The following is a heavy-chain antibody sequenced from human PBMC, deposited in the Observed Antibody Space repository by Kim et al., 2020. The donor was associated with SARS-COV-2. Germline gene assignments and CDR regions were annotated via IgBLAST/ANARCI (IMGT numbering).Heavy chain of an antibody. CDR2: MNPSSGGT. CDR3: ASYTKTYLADTFDI. D-gene: IGHD4-4*01. V-gene: IGHV1-2*06. J-gene: IGHJ3*02. Sequence: ASVKVSCKASGYNFIGLYLHSVREAPGQGLESMGRMNPSSGGTNFAQKFQGRVTMTRDTSISIAYMELTSMTADDTAVYFCASYTKTYLADTFDIWGQRTLVTVSS. CDR1: GYNFIGLY.